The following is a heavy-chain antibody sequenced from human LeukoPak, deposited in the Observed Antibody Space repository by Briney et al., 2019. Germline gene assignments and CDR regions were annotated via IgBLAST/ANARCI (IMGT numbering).Heavy chain of an antibody. J-gene: IGHJ3*02. Sequence: ASVKVSCKASGYTFNGYYIYWVRQAPGQGLEWMGWINPNSGGTNYAQKLQGRVTMTTDTSTSTAYMELRSLRSDDTAVYYCARTGDSHGAFDIWGQGTMVTVSS. CDR3: ARTGDSHGAFDI. CDR1: GYTFNGYY. D-gene: IGHD3-10*01. V-gene: IGHV1-2*02. CDR2: INPNSGGT.